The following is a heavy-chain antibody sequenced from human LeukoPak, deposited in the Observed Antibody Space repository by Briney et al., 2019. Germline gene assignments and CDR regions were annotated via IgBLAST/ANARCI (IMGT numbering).Heavy chain of an antibody. CDR2: MNPNSGNT. V-gene: IGHV1-8*01. D-gene: IGHD3-3*01. J-gene: IGHJ4*02. CDR1: GYTFTSYD. Sequence: ASVKVSCKASGYTFTSYDINWVRQATGQGLEWMGWMNPNSGNTGYAQKFQGRVTMTRNTSISTAYMELSSLRSGDTAVYYCARVPSLLRDTYDFWSGYYPYYFDYWGQGTLVTVSS. CDR3: ARVPSLLRDTYDFWSGYYPYYFDY.